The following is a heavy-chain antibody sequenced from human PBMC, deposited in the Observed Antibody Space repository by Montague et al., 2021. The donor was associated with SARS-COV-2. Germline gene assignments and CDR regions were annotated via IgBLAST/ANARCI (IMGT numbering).Heavy chain of an antibody. CDR1: GLTVSSNY. D-gene: IGHD2-15*01. Sequence: LSLSWSASGLTVSSNYLTWVRQAPGRGLEWVSFIDAVGNTYYADSVKGRFTVSRDNSKNTVYLQMNSLRVEDTAIYYCARDERRASKWSYGLDVWGPGTPVTVSS. J-gene: IGHJ6*02. CDR3: ARDERRASKWSYGLDV. V-gene: IGHV3-53*01. CDR2: IDAVGNT.